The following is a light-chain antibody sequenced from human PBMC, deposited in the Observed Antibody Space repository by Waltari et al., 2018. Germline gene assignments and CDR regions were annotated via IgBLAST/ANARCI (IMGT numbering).Light chain of an antibody. CDR2: EVN. J-gene: IGLJ2*01. CDR1: SSDVGPNNY. V-gene: IGLV2-8*01. CDR3: SSFTVSTHVI. Sequence: QSALTQPPPASGSPGQAITISCTGTSSDVGPNNYVSWYQQHPGKGPKLIIYEVNRRPSGVPHRFSGSKSGNTASLTVSGLQAEDEADYYCSSFTVSTHVIFGGGTKLTVL.